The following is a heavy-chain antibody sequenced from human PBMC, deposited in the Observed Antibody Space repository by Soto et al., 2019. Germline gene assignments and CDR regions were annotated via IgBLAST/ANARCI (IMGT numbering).Heavy chain of an antibody. CDR1: GFTFGNAW. V-gene: IGHV3-15*07. J-gene: IGHJ6*02. Sequence: GGSLRLSCAASGFTFGNAWMNWVRQAPGKGLEWVGRIKSKTDGGTTDYAAPVKGRFTISRDDSKNTLYLQMNSLKTEDTAVYYCTTDLVSFYYGMDVWGQGTTVTVSS. D-gene: IGHD2-8*02. CDR3: TTDLVSFYYGMDV. CDR2: IKSKTDGGTT.